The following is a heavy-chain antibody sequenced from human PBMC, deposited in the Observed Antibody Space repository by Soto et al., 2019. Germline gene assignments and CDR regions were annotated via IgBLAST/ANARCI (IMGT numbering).Heavy chain of an antibody. CDR1: GFTFDDYA. CDR2: ISWNSGSI. J-gene: IGHJ4*02. CDR3: ATDRIGSGYYYY. D-gene: IGHD3-22*01. Sequence: EVQLVESGGGLVQPGRSLRLSCAASGFTFDDYAMHWVRQAPGKGLEWVSGISWNSGSIGYADSVKGRFTISRDNAKNSLYLQMNSLRAEDTALYYCATDRIGSGYYYYWGQGTLVTVSS. V-gene: IGHV3-9*01.